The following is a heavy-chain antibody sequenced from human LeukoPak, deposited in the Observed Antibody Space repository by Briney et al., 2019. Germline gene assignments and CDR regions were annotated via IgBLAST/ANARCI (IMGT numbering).Heavy chain of an antibody. D-gene: IGHD3-22*01. V-gene: IGHV4-30-4*01. CDR2: IYYSGST. Sequence: SETLSLTCTVSGGSISSGDYYWSWIRQPPGKGLEWIGYIYYSGSTYYNPSLKGRVTISVDTSKNQFSLKLSSVTAADTAVYYCARDSSASFYDSSGYYDYWGQGTLVTVSS. CDR3: ARDSSASFYDSSGYYDY. J-gene: IGHJ4*02. CDR1: GGSISSGDYY.